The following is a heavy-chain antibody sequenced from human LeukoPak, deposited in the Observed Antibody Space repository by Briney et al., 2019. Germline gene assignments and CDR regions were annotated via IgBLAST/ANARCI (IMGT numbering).Heavy chain of an antibody. CDR3: ASSVVPAVYYFDY. CDR1: GGSISSGGYY. CDR2: IYYSGST. V-gene: IGHV4-31*03. J-gene: IGHJ4*02. D-gene: IGHD2-2*01. Sequence: SQTLSLTCTVSGGSISSGGYYWSWIRQHPGRGLEWIGYIYYSGSTYYNPSLKSRVTISVDTSKNQFSLKLSSVTAADTALYYCASSVVPAVYYFDYGGQGTLVTVSA.